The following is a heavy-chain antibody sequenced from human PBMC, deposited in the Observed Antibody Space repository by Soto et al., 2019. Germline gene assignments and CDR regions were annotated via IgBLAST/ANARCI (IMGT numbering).Heavy chain of an antibody. J-gene: IGHJ5*02. Sequence: QVQLQESGPGLVKPSGTLSLTCAVSSGSISSSNWWTWVRQPPGKGLEWIGEIYHSGSTNHNPSLKSRVTISVDKSENQFSLKLSSVTAADTAVYYCARGDGSSSAAWFDPWGQGTLVTVSS. D-gene: IGHD6-6*01. CDR2: IYHSGST. CDR1: SGSISSSNW. CDR3: ARGDGSSSAAWFDP. V-gene: IGHV4-4*02.